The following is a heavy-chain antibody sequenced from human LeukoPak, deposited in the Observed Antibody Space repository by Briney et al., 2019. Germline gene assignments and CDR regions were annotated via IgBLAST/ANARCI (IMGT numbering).Heavy chain of an antibody. CDR2: FFSNDEK. CDR3: ARMYYYYGSGSPGLFDP. V-gene: IGHV2-26*01. CDR1: GFSLSNARMG. Sequence: SGPVLVKPTETLTLTCTVSGFSLSNARMGVSWIRQPPGKALEWLAHFFSNDEKSYSTSLKSRLTISKDTSKSQVVLTMTNMDPVDTATYYCARMYYYYGSGSPGLFDPWGQGTLVTVSS. J-gene: IGHJ5*02. D-gene: IGHD3-10*01.